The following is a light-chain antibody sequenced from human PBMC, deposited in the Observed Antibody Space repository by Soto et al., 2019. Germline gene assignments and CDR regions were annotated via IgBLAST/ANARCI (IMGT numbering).Light chain of an antibody. CDR2: EGS. CDR3: CSYAGGSAYV. Sequence: QSALTQPASVSGSPGQSITISCTGTSSDVGSYNLVSWYRQDPGKAPKVMIYEGSERPSGVSDRFSGSKSGNTASLTISGLQAEDEADYYCCSYAGGSAYVFGSGTKLTVL. CDR1: SSDVGSYNL. J-gene: IGLJ1*01. V-gene: IGLV2-23*01.